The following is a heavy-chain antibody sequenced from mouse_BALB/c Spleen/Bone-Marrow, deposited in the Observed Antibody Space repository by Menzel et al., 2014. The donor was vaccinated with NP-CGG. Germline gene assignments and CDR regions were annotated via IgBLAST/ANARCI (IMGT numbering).Heavy chain of an antibody. Sequence: EVQLVESGGGLVKPGGSLKLSCAASGFTFSSYAMSWVRQSPEKRLEWVAEISSGGSYTYYPDTVTGRFTISRDNAKNALYLEMSSLSSEDTAMYYCAREGLRRRAAMDYWGQGTSVTVSS. J-gene: IGHJ4*01. CDR1: GFTFSSYA. V-gene: IGHV5-9-4*01. CDR2: ISSGGSYT. CDR3: AREGLRRRAAMDY. D-gene: IGHD2-4*01.